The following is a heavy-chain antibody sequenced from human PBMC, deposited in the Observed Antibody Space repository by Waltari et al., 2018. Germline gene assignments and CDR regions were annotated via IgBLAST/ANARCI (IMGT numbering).Heavy chain of an antibody. J-gene: IGHJ6*02. CDR1: GGSFSGYY. V-gene: IGHV4-34*01. CDR3: ASRVALRYFDWLSQRGYYGMDV. D-gene: IGHD3-9*01. CDR2: INHSGST. Sequence: QVQLQQWGAGLLKPSETLSLTCPVYGGSFSGYYWIWIPPPPGKGLEWIGEINHSGSTNYNPSLKSRVTISVDTSKNQFSLKLSSVTAADTAVYYCASRVALRYFDWLSQRGYYGMDVWGQGTTVTVSS.